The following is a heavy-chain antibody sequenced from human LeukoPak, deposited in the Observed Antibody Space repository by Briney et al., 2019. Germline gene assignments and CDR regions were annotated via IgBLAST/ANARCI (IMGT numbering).Heavy chain of an antibody. CDR3: ARVSTPAVYYYGSGSPDY. CDR2: ISSSSSYI. V-gene: IGHV3-21*01. Sequence: GGSLRLSCAASGFTVSSNYMNWVRQAPGKGLEWVSSISSSSSYIYYADSVKGRFTISRDNAKNSLYLQMNSLRAEDTAVYYCARVSTPAVYYYGSGSPDYWGQGTLVTVSS. D-gene: IGHD3-10*01. CDR1: GFTVSSNY. J-gene: IGHJ4*02.